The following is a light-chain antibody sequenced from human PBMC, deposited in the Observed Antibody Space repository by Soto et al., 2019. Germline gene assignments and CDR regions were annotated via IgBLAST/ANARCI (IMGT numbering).Light chain of an antibody. J-gene: IGLJ3*02. V-gene: IGLV1-40*01. CDR3: QSYDSSLGGSGV. CDR1: NSNIGAGYD. Sequence: QSVLTQPPSVSGAPGQRVTISCTGSNSNIGAGYDVHWYQQLPGKAPKLLIYGNANRPSGIPDRFSGSKSGSSASLAITGLRAEDEADYYCQSYDSSLGGSGVFGGGTKLTVL. CDR2: GNA.